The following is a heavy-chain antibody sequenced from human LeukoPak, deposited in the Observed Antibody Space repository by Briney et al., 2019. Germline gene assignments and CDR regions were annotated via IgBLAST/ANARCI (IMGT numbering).Heavy chain of an antibody. V-gene: IGHV3-48*01. D-gene: IGHD3-3*01. CDR3: APLNSDRFRDDY. Sequence: QTGGSLRLSCAASGFTFSSYSMNWVRQAPGKGLEWVSYISSSSSTIYYADSVKGRFTISRDNAKNSLYLQMSSLKTEDTAVYYCAPLNSDRFRDDYWGQGTLLTVSS. CDR1: GFTFSSYS. J-gene: IGHJ4*02. CDR2: ISSSSSTI.